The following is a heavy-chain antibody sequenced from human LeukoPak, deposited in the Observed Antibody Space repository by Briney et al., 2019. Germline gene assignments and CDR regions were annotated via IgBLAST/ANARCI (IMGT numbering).Heavy chain of an antibody. CDR2: IKQDGSEK. V-gene: IGHV3-7*01. D-gene: IGHD1-26*01. Sequence: GGSLRLSCAASGFTFSSYWMSWVRQAPGKGLEWVANIKQDGSEKYYVGSVKGRFTISRDNAKNSLYLQMNSLRAEDTAVYYCASSKWELLEYFDYWGQGTLVTVSS. J-gene: IGHJ4*02. CDR3: ASSKWELLEYFDY. CDR1: GFTFSSYW.